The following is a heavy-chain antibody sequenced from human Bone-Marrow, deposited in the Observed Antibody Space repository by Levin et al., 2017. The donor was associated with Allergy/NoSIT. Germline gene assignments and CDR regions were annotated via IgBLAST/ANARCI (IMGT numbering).Heavy chain of an antibody. CDR2: IWYDGSNK. CDR3: ARTYYYDSSGYRYYYYYGMDV. V-gene: IGHV3-33*01. D-gene: IGHD3-22*01. Sequence: PGGSLRLSCAASGFTFSSYGMHWVRQAPGKGLEWVAVIWYDGSNKYYADSVKGRFTISRDNSKNTLYLQMNSLRAEDTAVYYCARTYYYDSSGYRYYYYYGMDVWGQGTTVTVSS. J-gene: IGHJ6*02. CDR1: GFTFSSYG.